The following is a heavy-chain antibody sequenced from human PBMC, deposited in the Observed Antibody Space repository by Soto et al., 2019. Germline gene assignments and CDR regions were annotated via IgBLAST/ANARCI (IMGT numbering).Heavy chain of an antibody. CDR1: GGSFSGYY. V-gene: IGHV4-34*01. Sequence: SETLSLTCAVYGGSFSGYYWSWIRQPPGKGLEWIGEINHSGSTNYNPSLKSRVTISVDTSKNQFSLKLSSVTAADTAVYYWARGVLPYDDWGQGTMVTVSS. J-gene: IGHJ4*02. D-gene: IGHD3-10*01. CDR2: INHSGST. CDR3: ARGVLPYDD.